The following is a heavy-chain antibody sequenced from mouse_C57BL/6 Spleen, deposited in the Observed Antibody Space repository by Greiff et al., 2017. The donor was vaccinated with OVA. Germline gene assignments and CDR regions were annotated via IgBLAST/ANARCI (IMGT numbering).Heavy chain of an antibody. J-gene: IGHJ1*03. CDR3: ARGDGSSSYWYFDV. D-gene: IGHD1-1*01. CDR1: GYAFSSYW. CDR2: IYTGDGDT. V-gene: IGHV1-80*01. Sequence: QVQLKQSGAELVKPGASVKISCKASGYAFSSYWMNWVKQRPGKGLELIGQIYTGDGDTNYNGKFKGKATLTADKSSSTAYMQLSSLTSEDSAVYFCARGDGSSSYWYFDVWGTGTTVTVSS.